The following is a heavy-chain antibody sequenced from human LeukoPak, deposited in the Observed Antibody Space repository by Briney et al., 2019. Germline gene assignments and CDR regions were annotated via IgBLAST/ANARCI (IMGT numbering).Heavy chain of an antibody. J-gene: IGHJ4*02. CDR2: INTDGSSR. CDR1: GVTFSSYW. CDR3: ARGNEWAFDY. Sequence: GGSLRLSCAAAGVTFSSYWRHWVRQAPGEGVVWVSRINTDGSSRTYADSAKGGFTISRDNAKNTLYLQMNSLRAEDTAVYACARGNEWAFDYWAQGTLVTVSS. V-gene: IGHV3-74*03. D-gene: IGHD1-26*01.